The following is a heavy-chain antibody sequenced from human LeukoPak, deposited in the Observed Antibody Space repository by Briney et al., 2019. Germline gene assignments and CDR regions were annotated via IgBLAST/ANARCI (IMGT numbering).Heavy chain of an antibody. V-gene: IGHV4-4*07. CDR1: GGSITSYY. CDR3: AREFSGTSIAARVFDS. J-gene: IGHJ4*02. Sequence: SETLSLTSTVSGGSITSYYWTYIRQPAGKGLEWIGRIHTSGSTNYNPSLKSRVTMSVDTSKNQFSLSLSSVTAADTAMYYCAREFSGTSIAARVFDSWGQGTLVTVSS. CDR2: IHTSGST. D-gene: IGHD6-6*01.